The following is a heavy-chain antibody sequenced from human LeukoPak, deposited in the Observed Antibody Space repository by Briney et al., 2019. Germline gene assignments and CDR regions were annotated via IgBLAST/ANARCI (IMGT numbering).Heavy chain of an antibody. J-gene: IGHJ4*02. Sequence: SETLSLTCTVSGGSISSGDYYWSWIRQPPGKGLEWIGYIHYSGSTYYNPSLKSRVTISVDSSKNRFSLKLSSVTAADTAMYYCAGWGGYSGFEYGVGYFDYWGQGTLVTVSS. CDR2: IHYSGST. CDR1: GGSISSGDYY. CDR3: AGWGGYSGFEYGVGYFDY. D-gene: IGHD5-12*01. V-gene: IGHV4-30-4*01.